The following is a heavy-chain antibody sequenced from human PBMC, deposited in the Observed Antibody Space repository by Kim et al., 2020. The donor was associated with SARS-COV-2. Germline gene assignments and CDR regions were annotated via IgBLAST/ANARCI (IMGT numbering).Heavy chain of an antibody. CDR3: AQDIMITFGGVIPTDYYYYGRDV. V-gene: IGHV3-30*18. CDR1: GFTFSSYG. CDR2: ISYDGSNK. J-gene: IGHJ6*02. Sequence: GGSLRLSCAASGFTFSSYGMHWVRQAPGKGLEWVAVISYDGSNKYYADSVKGRFTISRDNSKNTLYLQMNSLRAEDTAVYYCAQDIMITFGGVIPTDYYYYGRDVWGQGTTVTVSS. D-gene: IGHD3-16*02.